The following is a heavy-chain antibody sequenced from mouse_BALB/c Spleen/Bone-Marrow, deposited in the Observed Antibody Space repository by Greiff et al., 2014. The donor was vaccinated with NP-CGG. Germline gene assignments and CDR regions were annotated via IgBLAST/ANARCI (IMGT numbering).Heavy chain of an antibody. CDR1: GYSITSGYY. CDR2: ISYDGNN. Sequence: EVKLVESGPGLVKPSQSLSLTCSVTGYSITSGYYWNWIRQFPGNKLEWMGFISYDGNNNYNPSLKNRISITRDTSKNQFFLKLNSVTAEDTATYYCARQPYYFDYWGQGTTLTVSS. V-gene: IGHV3-6*02. CDR3: ARQPYYFDY. J-gene: IGHJ2*01.